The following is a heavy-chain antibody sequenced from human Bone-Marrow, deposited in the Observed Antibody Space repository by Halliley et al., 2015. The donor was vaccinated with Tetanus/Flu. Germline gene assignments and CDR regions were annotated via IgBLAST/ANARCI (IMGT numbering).Heavy chain of an antibody. CDR3: ARGRVVEYCSGDRWSLCYWFDP. J-gene: IGHJ5*02. CDR1: GYTFSSHD. CDR2: LNPNSGNT. V-gene: IGHV1-8*01. D-gene: IGHD2-15*01. Sequence: QVQLVQSGAEVKKPGASVKVSCKASGYTFSSHDINWVRQATGQGLEWMGWLNPNSGNTDYAQKFQGRVTMTTNTSTSTAYMELNGLTSDGTAVYYCARGRVVEYCSGDRWSLCYWFDPWGQGTLVTVSS.